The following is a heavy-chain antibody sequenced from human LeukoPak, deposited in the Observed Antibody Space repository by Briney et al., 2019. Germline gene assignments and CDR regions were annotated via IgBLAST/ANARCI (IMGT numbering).Heavy chain of an antibody. V-gene: IGHV5-51*01. CDR2: IYPGDADA. D-gene: IGHD1-26*01. J-gene: IGHJ6*02. Sequence: GESLKISCKGSGYRFTSYWIAWVRQMPGKGLEWMGIIYPGDADARYRPSFQGQVTISADNSISTVYLQWSSLKASDTVMYYCARHGLSGSYRGGMDVWGQGTTVTVSS. CDR3: ARHGLSGSYRGGMDV. CDR1: GYRFTSYW.